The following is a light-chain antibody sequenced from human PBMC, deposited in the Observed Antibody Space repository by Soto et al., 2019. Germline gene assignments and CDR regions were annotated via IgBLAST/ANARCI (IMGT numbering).Light chain of an antibody. Sequence: DIQMTQSPSSLSASVGDRVTITCRASQSISSYLNWYQQKPGKAPKLLIYAASSLQSGVPSRFSGSGSGTDFTLTISSLQPEDFATYYCQQSYSTSSFTVGPGTKVDIK. CDR2: AAS. J-gene: IGKJ3*01. V-gene: IGKV1-39*01. CDR3: QQSYSTSSFT. CDR1: QSISSY.